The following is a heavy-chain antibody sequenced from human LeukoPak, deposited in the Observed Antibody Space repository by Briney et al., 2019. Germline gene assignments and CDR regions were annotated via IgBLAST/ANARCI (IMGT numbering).Heavy chain of an antibody. J-gene: IGHJ4*02. D-gene: IGHD6-19*01. Sequence: SETLSLTCADSGGSISTSDYYWGWIRQPPGKGLEWIGSIYFSGSTYYNPFLKSRLTISGDTSKNQFSLKLSSVTTADTAVYYCARHASGWYTDWGQGTLVTVSS. CDR1: GGSISTSDYY. V-gene: IGHV4-39*01. CDR2: IYFSGST. CDR3: ARHASGWYTD.